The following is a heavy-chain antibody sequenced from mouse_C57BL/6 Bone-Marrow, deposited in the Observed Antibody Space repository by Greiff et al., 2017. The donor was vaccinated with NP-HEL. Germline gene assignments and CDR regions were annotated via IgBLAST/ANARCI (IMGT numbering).Heavy chain of an antibody. CDR3: ARSLYYDYDGWYFDV. J-gene: IGHJ1*03. CDR2: INPNNGGT. Sequence: VQLQQSGPELVKPGASVKIPCKASRYTFTDYNMDWVKQSHGKSLEWIGDINPNNGGTIYNQKFKGKATLTVDKSSSTAYMELRSLTSEDTAVYYCARSLYYDYDGWYFDVWGTGTTVTVSS. CDR1: RYTFTDYN. V-gene: IGHV1-18*01. D-gene: IGHD2-4*01.